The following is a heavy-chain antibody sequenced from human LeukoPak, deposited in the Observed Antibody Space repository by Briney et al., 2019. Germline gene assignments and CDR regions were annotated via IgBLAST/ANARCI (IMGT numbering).Heavy chain of an antibody. CDR2: ISGSGGST. J-gene: IGHJ4*02. D-gene: IGHD1-26*01. Sequence: PGGSLRLSCAASGFTFSSYAMSWVRQAPGKGLEWVSAISGSGGSTYYADSVKGRFTISRDNSKNTLYLQMNSLRDEDTAVYYCASAAPHAGELPWRYRPNKINDYWGQGTLVTVSS. V-gene: IGHV3-23*01. CDR3: ASAAPHAGELPWRYRPNKINDY. CDR1: GFTFSSYA.